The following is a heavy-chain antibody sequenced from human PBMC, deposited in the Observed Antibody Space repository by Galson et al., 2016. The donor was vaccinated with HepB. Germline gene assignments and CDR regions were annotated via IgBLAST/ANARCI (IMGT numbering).Heavy chain of an antibody. J-gene: IGHJ4*02. CDR1: GFTVTANY. CDR3: AREVTSHFELDY. D-gene: IGHD2-2*01. Sequence: SLRLSCAASGFTVTANYMSWVRQAPGKGLEWVAVVSRDATTTYYAHSMKGRFTISRDNSMNTVYLQMNNLRDDDTGVYYCAREVTSHFELDYWGQGALVTVSS. V-gene: IGHV3-30-3*01. CDR2: VSRDATTT.